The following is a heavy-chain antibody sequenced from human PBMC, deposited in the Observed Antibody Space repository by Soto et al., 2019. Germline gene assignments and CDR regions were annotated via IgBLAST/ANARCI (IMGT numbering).Heavy chain of an antibody. V-gene: IGHV3-30*18. Sequence: QVQLVQSGGGEVQPGRSLRLSCAGSGFTFSSYGIHWVRQAPGKGLEWVALISYDGGNEKYTESVKDRFTISRDGSHHGAYLEMSSLRPEATATYYCVKARYSGSYPTDSDYLGEGGLVSVAS. D-gene: IGHD1-26*01. J-gene: IGHJ4*02. CDR3: VKARYSGSYPTDSDY. CDR2: ISYDGGNE. CDR1: GFTFSSYG.